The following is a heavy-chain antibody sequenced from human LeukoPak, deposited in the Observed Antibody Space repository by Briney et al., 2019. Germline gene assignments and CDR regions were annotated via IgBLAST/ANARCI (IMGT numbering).Heavy chain of an antibody. D-gene: IGHD3-22*01. CDR2: INPNSGGT. CDR3: ARDRAYDSSGYYRDY. J-gene: IGHJ4*02. CDR1: VYTFTGYY. V-gene: IGHV1-2*02. Sequence: GASVKVSCKASVYTFTGYYMHWVRQAPGQGLEWRGWINPNSGGTNYAQKFQGRVTMTRDTSISTAYMELSRLRSDDTAVYYCARDRAYDSSGYYRDYWGQGTLVTVSS.